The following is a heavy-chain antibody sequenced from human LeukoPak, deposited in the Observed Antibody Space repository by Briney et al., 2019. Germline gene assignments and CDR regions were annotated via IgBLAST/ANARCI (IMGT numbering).Heavy chain of an antibody. CDR1: GFTVSSNS. V-gene: IGHV3-66*02. Sequence: GGSLRLSCAASGFTVSSNSMTWVRQPPGKGLEWVSIIYSGGGTYFAASVKGRFTISRDNSNNTLYLQMNSLRAEDTAVYYCARVGDYCNKAWGQGTLVTVSS. J-gene: IGHJ4*02. CDR3: ARVGDYCNKA. CDR2: IYSGGGT. D-gene: IGHD4-11*01.